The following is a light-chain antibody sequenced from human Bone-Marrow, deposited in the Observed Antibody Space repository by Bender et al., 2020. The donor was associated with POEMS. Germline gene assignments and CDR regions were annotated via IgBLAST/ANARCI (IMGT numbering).Light chain of an antibody. CDR1: SSDVSVYNY. Sequence: QSALTQPASVSGSPGQSITISCSGTSSDVSVYNYVSWYQQYPGQAPKLMIYDVTNRPSGVSNRFSGSKSGTSASLAITGLQSDDEAIYFCVAWDASLNGWVFGGGTKLTVL. J-gene: IGLJ3*02. CDR3: VAWDASLNGWV. CDR2: DVT. V-gene: IGLV2-14*01.